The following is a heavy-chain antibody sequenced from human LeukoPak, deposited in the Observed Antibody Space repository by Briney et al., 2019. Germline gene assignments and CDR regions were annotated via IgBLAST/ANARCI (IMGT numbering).Heavy chain of an antibody. Sequence: PGGSLRLSCAASGFTFRGYWMSWVGQAPGKGLEWVANIKEDGSEKYYVDSVKGRFTISRDNAKNSLNLQMDSLRVEDTAVYYCTRGDSSSKIDYWGQGTLVTVSS. CDR3: TRGDSSSKIDY. CDR1: GFTFRGYW. V-gene: IGHV3-7*03. CDR2: IKEDGSEK. D-gene: IGHD6-6*01. J-gene: IGHJ4*02.